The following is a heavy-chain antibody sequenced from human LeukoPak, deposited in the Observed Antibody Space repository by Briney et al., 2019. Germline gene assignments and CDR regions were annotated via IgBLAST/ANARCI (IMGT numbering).Heavy chain of an antibody. D-gene: IGHD3-22*01. V-gene: IGHV4-38-2*01. CDR1: GYSISSGYY. CDR2: INHSGRT. CDR3: ARGIKNYYDSSAYFDY. J-gene: IGHJ4*02. Sequence: SETLSLTCDVSGYSISSGYYWGWIRQPPGKGLEWIGSINHSGRTYYNPSLKSRVTISVDTSKNQLSPRLSSVTAADTAVYSCARGIKNYYDSSAYFDYWGQGTLVTASS.